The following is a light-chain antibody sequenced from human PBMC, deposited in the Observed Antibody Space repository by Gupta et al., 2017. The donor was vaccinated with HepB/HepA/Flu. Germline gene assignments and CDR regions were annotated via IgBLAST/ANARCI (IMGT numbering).Light chain of an antibody. Sequence: QSALTQPPSASGSPGQSVTISCSGTSNDVGNDNYVYWYQQHPGKAPKLMIYEVSKRPSGGPDRVSGSKSGNTASITVSGLQAEEEADYYCSSYAGRDDTNYVFGTGTKVTVL. CDR3: SSYAGRDDTNYV. V-gene: IGLV2-8*01. CDR2: EVS. J-gene: IGLJ1*01. CDR1: SNDVGNDNY.